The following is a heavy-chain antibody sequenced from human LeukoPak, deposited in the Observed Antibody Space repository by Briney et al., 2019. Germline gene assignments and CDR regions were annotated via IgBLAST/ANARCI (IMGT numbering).Heavy chain of an antibody. Sequence: GRSLRLSCAASGFTFSSYGMHWVRQAPGKGLEWVAVISYDGSNKYYADSVKGRFTISRDNSKNTLYLQMNSLRAEDTAVYYCARAAYGRYCSGGSCYPDYWGQGTLVTVSS. J-gene: IGHJ4*02. CDR2: ISYDGSNK. D-gene: IGHD2-15*01. CDR1: GFTFSSYG. CDR3: ARAAYGRYCSGGSCYPDY. V-gene: IGHV3-30*03.